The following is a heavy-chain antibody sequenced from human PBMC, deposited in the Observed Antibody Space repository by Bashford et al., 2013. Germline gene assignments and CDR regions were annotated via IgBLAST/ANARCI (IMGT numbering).Heavy chain of an antibody. J-gene: IGHJ3*02. CDR2: IYYSGNT. Sequence: SETLSLTCTVSGGSISSYYWSWIRQPPGKGLEWIGYIYYSGNTNYNPSLKSRVTISVDTSKNQFSLKLSSVTAADTAVYYCARHGSSDPGAFDIWGQGQWSPXPQ. CDR1: GGSISSYY. CDR3: ARHGSSDPGAFDI. D-gene: IGHD2-2*01. V-gene: IGHV4-59*01.